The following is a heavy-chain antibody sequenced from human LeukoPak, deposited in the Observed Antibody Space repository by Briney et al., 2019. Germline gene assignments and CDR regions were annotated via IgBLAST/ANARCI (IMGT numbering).Heavy chain of an antibody. V-gene: IGHV3-30*02. D-gene: IGHD3-22*01. J-gene: IGHJ4*02. CDR3: AREKYDSSGYYYVSY. CDR1: GFTFSNYA. CDR2: IRDDGSNK. Sequence: PGGSLRLSCAASGFTFSNYAMHWVRQAPGKRLEGVAFIRDDGSNKYYADSVKGRFTISRDNSKNTLYLQMNSLRTEDTAVYYCAREKYDSSGYYYVSYWGQGTLVTVSS.